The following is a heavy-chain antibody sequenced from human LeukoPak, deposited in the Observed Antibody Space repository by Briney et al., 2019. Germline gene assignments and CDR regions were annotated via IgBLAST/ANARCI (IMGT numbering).Heavy chain of an antibody. D-gene: IGHD3-9*01. CDR1: GFTFTSYG. CDR3: ARDGDCDILEGFDI. CDR2: ISYDGGSI. Sequence: PGGSLRLSCAASGFTFTSYGMHWVRQAPGKGLEWVAHISYDGGSIYHADSVKGRFTISRDNSKDTLYLQMNSLRPEDTAVYYCARDGDCDILEGFDIWGHGTMVTVSS. V-gene: IGHV3-33*01. J-gene: IGHJ3*02.